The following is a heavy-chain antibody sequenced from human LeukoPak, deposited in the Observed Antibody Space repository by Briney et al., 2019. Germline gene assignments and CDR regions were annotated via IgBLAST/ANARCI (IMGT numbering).Heavy chain of an antibody. CDR2: ISPNSGGT. D-gene: IGHD1-26*01. CDR1: GYSFTAYY. Sequence: GASVKVSCKASGYSFTAYYMHWVRQAPGQGLEWMGWISPNSGGTNYARKFQGRVTMTRDTSISTGYMELRRLRSDDTAVYYCASSVISGSLGADYWGQGTLVTVSS. V-gene: IGHV1-2*02. J-gene: IGHJ4*02. CDR3: ASSVISGSLGADY.